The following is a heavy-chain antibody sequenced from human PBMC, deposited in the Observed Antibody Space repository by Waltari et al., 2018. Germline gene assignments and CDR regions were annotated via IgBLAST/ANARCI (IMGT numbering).Heavy chain of an antibody. Sequence: EVQLVESGGDLVQPGGSLRLPCAAFGLSLSNVWMPWVRQAPGRGLEWVANIDKDGSVKHYTDSVKGRFSISRDNAKNSLYLQMNSLRVDDTAVYYCVRDISPESGTTYYDAFDIWGQGAMVTVSS. CDR3: VRDISPESGTTYYDAFDI. D-gene: IGHD1-26*01. CDR1: GLSLSNVW. V-gene: IGHV3-7*03. CDR2: IDKDGSVK. J-gene: IGHJ3*02.